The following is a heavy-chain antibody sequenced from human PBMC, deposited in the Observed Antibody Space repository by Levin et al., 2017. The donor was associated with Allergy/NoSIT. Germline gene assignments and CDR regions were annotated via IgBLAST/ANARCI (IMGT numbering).Heavy chain of an antibody. CDR3: ARGSRKYSAPHYFDY. D-gene: IGHD5-18*01. J-gene: IGHJ4*02. CDR2: INHSGST. Sequence: SQTLSLTCAVYGGSFSGYYWSWIRQPPGKGLEWIGEINHSGSTNYNPSLKSRVTISVDTSKNQFSLKLSSVTAADTAVYYCARGSRKYSAPHYFDYWGQGTLVTVSS. CDR1: GGSFSGYY. V-gene: IGHV4-34*01.